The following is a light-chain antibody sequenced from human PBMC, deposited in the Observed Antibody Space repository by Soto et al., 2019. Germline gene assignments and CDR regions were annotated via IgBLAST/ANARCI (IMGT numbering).Light chain of an antibody. CDR2: DVS. CDR1: QTVERW. Sequence: DIQMTQSPSTLSASVGYRGTITGRASQTVERWLAWYQQKPGKAPNLLISDVSSLESGVPSRFSGSGSATEFTLTISGLQPDDFATYYCQQYKDSMWTFGQGTKVDIK. CDR3: QQYKDSMWT. V-gene: IGKV1-5*01. J-gene: IGKJ1*01.